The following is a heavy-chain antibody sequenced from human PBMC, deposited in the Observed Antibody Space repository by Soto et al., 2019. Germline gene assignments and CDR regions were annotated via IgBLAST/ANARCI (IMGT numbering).Heavy chain of an antibody. D-gene: IGHD3-16*01. CDR2: ISYSGST. Sequence: SETLSLTCTVSGGAMSSHYCTGLRQPPGKELEWIGYISYSGSTYYNPSLKSRVTISADTSRNQFCLKLSSVIAADTAVYYCARADPDASVGYWGQGTLVTVSS. CDR1: GGAMSSHY. V-gene: IGHV4-59*11. CDR3: ARADPDASVGY. J-gene: IGHJ4*02.